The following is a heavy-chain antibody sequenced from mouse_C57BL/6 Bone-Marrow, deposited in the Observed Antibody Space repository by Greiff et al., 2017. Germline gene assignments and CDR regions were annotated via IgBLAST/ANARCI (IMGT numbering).Heavy chain of an antibody. CDR2: ISSGGSYT. D-gene: IGHD2-3*01. CDR1: GFTFSSYG. Sequence: EVQLVESGGGLVQPGGSLKLSCAASGFTFSSYGMSWVRQTPDKRLEWVATISSGGSYTYYPDSLKGRFTITRDNAKNTLYLQKRSLKSDDTAMYYGARHERWLLLYYLDYWGQGTTLTVSS. J-gene: IGHJ2*01. CDR3: ARHERWLLLYYLDY. V-gene: IGHV5-6*01.